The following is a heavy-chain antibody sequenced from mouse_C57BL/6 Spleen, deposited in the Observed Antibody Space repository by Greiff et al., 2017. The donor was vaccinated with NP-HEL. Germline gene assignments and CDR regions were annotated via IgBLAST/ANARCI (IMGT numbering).Heavy chain of an antibody. D-gene: IGHD2-4*01. Sequence: QVQLQQSGAELARPGASVKMSCKASGYTFTSYTMHWVNQRPGQGLEWIGYINPSSGYTKYNQKFKDKATLTADKSSSTAYMQLSSLTSEDSAVYYCARLGYDYDGAMDYWGQGTSVTVSS. CDR1: GYTFTSYT. V-gene: IGHV1-4*01. CDR3: ARLGYDYDGAMDY. J-gene: IGHJ4*01. CDR2: INPSSGYT.